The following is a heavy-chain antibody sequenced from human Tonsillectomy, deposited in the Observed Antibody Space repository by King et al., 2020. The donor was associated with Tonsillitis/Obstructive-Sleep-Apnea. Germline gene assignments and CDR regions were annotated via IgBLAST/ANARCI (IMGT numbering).Heavy chain of an antibody. J-gene: IGHJ2*01. CDR1: GDSISSNS. CDR2: IYYSGST. V-gene: IGHV4-59*01. Sequence: VQLQESGPGLVKPSEPLSLTCTVSGDSISSNSWSWIRQPPGKGLEWIGCIYYSGSTNYNSSLKSRVTISLDTPKNQFSLKLSSVTAADTAVYYCARSVRGQLNWYFDLWGRGTLVTVSS. D-gene: IGHD6-6*01. CDR3: ARSVRGQLNWYFDL.